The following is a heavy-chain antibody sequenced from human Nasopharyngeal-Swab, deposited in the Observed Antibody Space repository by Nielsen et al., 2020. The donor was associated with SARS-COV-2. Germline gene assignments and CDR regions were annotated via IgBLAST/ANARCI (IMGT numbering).Heavy chain of an antibody. J-gene: IGHJ6*02. CDR1: GFTFTSSA. D-gene: IGHD3-10*01. CDR2: IVVGSGNT. CDR3: AAEGEYYGSGSRPGMDV. Sequence: SVNVSCKASGFTFTSSAVQWVRQARGQRLDWIGWIVVGSGNTNYAQKFQERVTITSDLSTSTAYMELSSLRSEDTAVYYCAAEGEYYGSGSRPGMDVWGQGTTVTVSS. V-gene: IGHV1-58*01.